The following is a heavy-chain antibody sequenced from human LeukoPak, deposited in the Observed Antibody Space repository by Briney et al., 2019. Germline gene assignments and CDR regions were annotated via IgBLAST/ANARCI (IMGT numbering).Heavy chain of an antibody. CDR1: GFTFSSYW. D-gene: IGHD6-19*01. CDR3: ARAFSSGWLYAFDI. V-gene: IGHV3-7*01. Sequence: PGGSLRLSCAASGFTFSSYWMSWVRQAPGKGLDWVANIKQDGSEKYYVDSVKGRFTISRDNAKNSLYLQMNSLRAEDTAVYYCARAFSSGWLYAFDIWGQGTMVTVSS. J-gene: IGHJ3*02. CDR2: IKQDGSEK.